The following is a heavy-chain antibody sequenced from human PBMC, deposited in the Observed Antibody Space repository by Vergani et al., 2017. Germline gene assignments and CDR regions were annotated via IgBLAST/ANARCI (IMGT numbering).Heavy chain of an antibody. CDR2: IYYSGST. CDR3: ARDLSDIVVVPAALYNWFDP. D-gene: IGHD2-2*01. V-gene: IGHV4-39*07. Sequence: QLQLQESGPGLVKPSETLSLTCTVSGGSISSSSYYWGWIRQPPGKGLEWIGSIYYSGSTYYNPSLKSRVTISVDTSKNQFSLKLSSVTAADTAVYYCARDLSDIVVVPAALYNWFDPWGQGTLVTVSS. J-gene: IGHJ5*02. CDR1: GGSISSSSYY.